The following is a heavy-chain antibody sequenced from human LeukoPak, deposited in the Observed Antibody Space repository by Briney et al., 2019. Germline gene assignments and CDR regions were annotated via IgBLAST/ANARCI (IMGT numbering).Heavy chain of an antibody. Sequence: SVKVSCKASGGTFSSYAISWVRQAPGQGHEWMGGVIPIFGTENHAQKFQDRARITTDESTRQPYMEVSSLRSDDTAVHYFARGSSSWYGESDYWGQGTLVTVSS. CDR1: GGTFSSYA. V-gene: IGHV1-69*05. CDR2: VIPIFGTE. J-gene: IGHJ4*02. D-gene: IGHD6-13*01. CDR3: ARGSSSWYGESDY.